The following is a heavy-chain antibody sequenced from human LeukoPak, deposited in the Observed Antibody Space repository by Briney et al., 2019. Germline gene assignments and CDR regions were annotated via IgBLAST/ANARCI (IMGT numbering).Heavy chain of an antibody. CDR3: ARAHYYDSSGYAITGPYYYGMDV. CDR2: ISAYNGNT. V-gene: IGHV1-18*04. J-gene: IGHJ6*02. CDR1: GYTFTGYY. D-gene: IGHD3-22*01. Sequence: ASVKVSCKASGYTFTGYYMHWVRQAPGQGLEWMGWISAYNGNTNYAQKLQGRVTMTTDTSTSTAYMELRSLRSDDTAVYYCARAHYYDSSGYAITGPYYYGMDVWGQGTTVTVSS.